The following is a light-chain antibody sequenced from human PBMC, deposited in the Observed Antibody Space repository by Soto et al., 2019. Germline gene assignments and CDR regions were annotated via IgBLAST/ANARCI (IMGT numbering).Light chain of an antibody. CDR2: EVT. CDR3: CSYTSSSTWV. J-gene: IGLJ3*02. Sequence: QSALTQPASVSGPPGQSITISCTGTSSDVGGYNYVSWYQQHPGKAPKLMIFEVTYRPSGVSHRFSASKSGNTASLTISALQAEDEADYYCCSYTSSSTWVFGGGTQLTVL. V-gene: IGLV2-14*01. CDR1: SSDVGGYNY.